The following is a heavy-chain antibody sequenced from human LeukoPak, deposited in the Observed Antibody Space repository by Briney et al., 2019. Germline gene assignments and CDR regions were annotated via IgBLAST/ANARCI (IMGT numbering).Heavy chain of an antibody. Sequence: QPGGSLRLSCAASGFTFSSYAMHWVRQAPGKGLEWVAVISYDGSNKYYADSVKGRFTISRDNSKNTLYLQMNSLRAEDTAVYYCAKDREYDILTGYLRTPSMDVWGQGTTVTVSS. J-gene: IGHJ6*02. V-gene: IGHV3-30-3*01. CDR1: GFTFSSYA. CDR3: AKDREYDILTGYLRTPSMDV. CDR2: ISYDGSNK. D-gene: IGHD3-9*01.